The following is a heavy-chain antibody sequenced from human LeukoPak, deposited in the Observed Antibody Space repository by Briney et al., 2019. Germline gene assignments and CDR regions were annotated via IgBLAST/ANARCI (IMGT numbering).Heavy chain of an antibody. CDR2: IYYSGST. CDR3: ASSSSGGSFSWFDP. D-gene: IGHD2-15*01. CDR1: GGSISSYY. V-gene: IGHV4-59*01. J-gene: IGHJ5*02. Sequence: SETLSLTCTVSGGSISSYYWSWIRQPPGKGLDWIGYIYYSGSTNYNPSLKSRVTISVDTSKNQFSLKLSSVTAADTAVYYCASSSSGGSFSWFDPWGQGTLVTVSS.